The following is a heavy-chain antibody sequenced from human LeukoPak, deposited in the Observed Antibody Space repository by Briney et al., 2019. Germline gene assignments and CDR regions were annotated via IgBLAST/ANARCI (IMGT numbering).Heavy chain of an antibody. D-gene: IGHD6-13*01. V-gene: IGHV3-21*01. Sequence: GGSLRLSCAASGFTFSSYSMSWVRQAPGKGLEWASSISSSKTYIYYADSVKGRFTISRDNVKNSLYLQMNSLRAEDTAVYYCARVTSGITGGTYYYYYMDVWGKGTTVTVSS. J-gene: IGHJ6*03. CDR3: ARVTSGITGGTYYYYYMDV. CDR1: GFTFSSYS. CDR2: ISSSKTYI.